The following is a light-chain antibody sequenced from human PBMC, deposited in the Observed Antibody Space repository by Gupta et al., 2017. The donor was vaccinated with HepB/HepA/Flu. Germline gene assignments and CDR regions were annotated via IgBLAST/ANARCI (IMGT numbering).Light chain of an antibody. CDR3: MEALQFPYI. Sequence: DIVMTQSPLSLPVTPGEPASISCRSSQNLLHSNGNNYLEWYLQKPGQSPQLLIHLGSTRAPGVPDRFSGSGSGTDFTLKISRVEAEDVGVYYCMEALQFPYICGQGTKLEIK. J-gene: IGKJ2*01. V-gene: IGKV2-28*01. CDR1: QNLLHSNGNNY. CDR2: LGS.